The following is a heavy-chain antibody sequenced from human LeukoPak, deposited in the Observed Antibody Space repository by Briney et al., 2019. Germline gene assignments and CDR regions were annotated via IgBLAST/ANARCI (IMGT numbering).Heavy chain of an antibody. CDR1: GFTFSSYA. CDR2: ISYDGSNK. CDR3: ARDPGYSGYDFDTFDY. J-gene: IGHJ4*02. V-gene: IGHV3-30-3*01. D-gene: IGHD5-12*01. Sequence: PGGSLRLSCAASGFTFSSYAMHWVRQAPGKGLEWVAVISYDGSNKYYADSVKGRFTISRDNSKNTLYLQMNSLRAEDTAVYYCARDPGYSGYDFDTFDYWGQGTLVTVSS.